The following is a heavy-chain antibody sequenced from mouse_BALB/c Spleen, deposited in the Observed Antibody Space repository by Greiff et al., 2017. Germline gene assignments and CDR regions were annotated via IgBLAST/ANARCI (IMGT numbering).Heavy chain of an antibody. CDR2: ISSGGGST. V-gene: IGHV5-12-1*01. CDR1: GFAFSSYD. Sequence: EVQLQESGGGLVKPGGSLKLSCAASGFAFSSYDMSWVRQTPEKRLEWVAYISSGGGSTYYPDTVKGRFTISRDNAKNTLYLQMSSLKSEDTAMYYCARHQWFAYWGQGTLVTVSA. CDR3: ARHQWFAY. J-gene: IGHJ3*01.